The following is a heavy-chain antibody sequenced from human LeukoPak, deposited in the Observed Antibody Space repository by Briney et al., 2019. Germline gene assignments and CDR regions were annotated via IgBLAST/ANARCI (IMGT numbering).Heavy chain of an antibody. CDR1: GFIFNRNA. CDR3: AKQLTAGGYYFDY. V-gene: IGHV3-23*01. CDR2: ISGGGETT. D-gene: IGHD6-13*01. Sequence: GGSLRLSCAASGFIFNRNAMNWVRLAPGEGLEWVSGISGGGETTYYADSVKGRFTISRDNSKNTLYLQMNSLRAEDTAVYYCAKQLTAGGYYFDYWGQGTLVTVSS. J-gene: IGHJ4*02.